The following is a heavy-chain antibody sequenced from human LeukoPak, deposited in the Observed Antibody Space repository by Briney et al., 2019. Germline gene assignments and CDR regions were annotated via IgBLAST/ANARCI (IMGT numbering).Heavy chain of an antibody. Sequence: PGGSLRLSCAASGFTFSSYWMSWVRQAPGKGLEWVANIKQDGSEEYYVDSVKGRFTISRDNAKNSLYLQMNSLRAEDTAVYYCAREDYDSSGYYPFWGQGTLVTVSS. D-gene: IGHD3-22*01. CDR1: GFTFSSYW. CDR2: IKQDGSEE. V-gene: IGHV3-7*01. J-gene: IGHJ4*02. CDR3: AREDYDSSGYYPF.